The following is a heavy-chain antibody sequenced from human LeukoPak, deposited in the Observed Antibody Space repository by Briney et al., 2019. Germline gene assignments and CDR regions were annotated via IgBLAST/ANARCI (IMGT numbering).Heavy chain of an antibody. CDR3: ARGSKVAGSYFSLHKS. CDR2: FDPEDGET. D-gene: IGHD6-19*01. Sequence: GASVKVSCKVSGYTLTELSMHWVRQAPGKGLEWMGGFDPEDGETIYAQKFQGRVTMNRDTSISTAYMDMSSLRSDDTAVYYCARGSKVAGSYFSLHKSWGQGTLVTVSS. V-gene: IGHV1-24*01. CDR1: GYTLTELS. J-gene: IGHJ4*02.